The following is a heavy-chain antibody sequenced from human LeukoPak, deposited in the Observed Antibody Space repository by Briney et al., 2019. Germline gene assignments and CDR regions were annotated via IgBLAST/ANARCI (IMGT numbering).Heavy chain of an antibody. J-gene: IGHJ4*02. CDR3: ARVSRGSGSYYFDY. Sequence: GGSLRLSCAASGFTFSSYSMNWVRQAPGKGLEWVSSISSSSSYIYYADSVKGRFTISRDNAKNSLYLQMNSLRAEDTAMYYCARVSRGSGSYYFDYWGQGTLVTVSS. D-gene: IGHD3-10*01. V-gene: IGHV3-21*01. CDR2: ISSSSSYI. CDR1: GFTFSSYS.